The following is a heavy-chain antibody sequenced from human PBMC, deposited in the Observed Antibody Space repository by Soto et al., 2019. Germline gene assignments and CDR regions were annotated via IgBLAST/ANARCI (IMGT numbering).Heavy chain of an antibody. CDR2: INAYNSHT. J-gene: IGHJ5*02. CDR3: ASDSPPTYL. CDR1: GYTFTSYA. V-gene: IGHV1-18*01. Sequence: QVQLVQSGAEVKKPGASVKVSCKASGYTFTSYAISWVRQAPGQGLEWMGWINAYNSHTNYPQKLQGIVTLPTDTSTSTASFELRSLRSDDTAVYYCASDSPPTYLWGQGTLVTVSS.